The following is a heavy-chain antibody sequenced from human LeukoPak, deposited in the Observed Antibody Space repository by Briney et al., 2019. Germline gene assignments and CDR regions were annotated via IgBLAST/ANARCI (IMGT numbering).Heavy chain of an antibody. J-gene: IGHJ4*02. CDR1: GGSISSYY. CDR3: ARDVYNSRFYGFDY. D-gene: IGHD6-13*01. CDR2: IYYTGST. V-gene: IGHV4-59*01. Sequence: SETLSLTCTVSGGSISSYYWSWIRQPPGKGLEWIGYIYYTGSTNYNPSLKSRVTISVDTSKNQVSLKLTSVTAADTAVYYCARDVYNSRFYGFDYWGQGTLVTVSS.